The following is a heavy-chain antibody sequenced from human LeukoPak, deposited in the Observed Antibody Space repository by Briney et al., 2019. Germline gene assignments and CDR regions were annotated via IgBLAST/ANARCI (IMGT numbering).Heavy chain of an antibody. CDR1: GFTFSTLA. J-gene: IGHJ4*02. CDR2: ISGSGEIT. CDR3: AKDRHIVVVTAIYFDY. V-gene: IGHV3-23*01. Sequence: GGSLRLSCVASGFTFSTLAMSWVRQAPGKGLEWVSDISGSGEITDYADSVKGRFTISRDNSKNTLYLQMNSLRAEDTAVYYCAKDRHIVVVTAIYFDYWGQGTLVTVSS. D-gene: IGHD2-21*02.